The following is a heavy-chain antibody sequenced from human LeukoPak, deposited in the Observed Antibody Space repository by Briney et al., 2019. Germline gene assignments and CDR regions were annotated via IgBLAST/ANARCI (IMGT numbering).Heavy chain of an antibody. CDR3: AILPRLQTKSYYYYYGMDV. J-gene: IGHJ6*02. Sequence: PTGGSLRLSCAASGFTFSSYAMSWVRQAPGKGLEWVSAISGSGGSTYYADSVKGRFTISRDNSKNTLYLQMNSLRAEDTAVYYCAILPRLQTKSYYYYYGMDVWGQGTTVTVSS. CDR2: ISGSGGST. V-gene: IGHV3-23*01. CDR1: GFTFSSYA. D-gene: IGHD4-11*01.